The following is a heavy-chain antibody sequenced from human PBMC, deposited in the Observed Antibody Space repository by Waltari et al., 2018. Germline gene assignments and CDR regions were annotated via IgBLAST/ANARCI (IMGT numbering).Heavy chain of an antibody. Sequence: QVQLVESGGGVVQPGGSLRLSCAASGFTFSSYGMYWVRQAPGKGLEWVAFIRYDGSNKYYADSVKGRFTISRDNSKNTLYLQMNSLRAEDTAVYYCAKGLREVTTVTTTFGYWGQGTLVTVSS. CDR2: IRYDGSNK. CDR1: GFTFSSYG. D-gene: IGHD4-17*01. J-gene: IGHJ4*02. CDR3: AKGLREVTTVTTTFGY. V-gene: IGHV3-30*02.